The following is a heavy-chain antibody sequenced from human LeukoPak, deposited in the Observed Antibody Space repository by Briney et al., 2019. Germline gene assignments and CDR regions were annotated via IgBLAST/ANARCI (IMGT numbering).Heavy chain of an antibody. CDR3: ARDFDY. Sequence: SETLSLTCTVSGGLISISTYYWGWIRQPPGKGLEWIGSIYYSGTAHYNPSLKSRVTIAVDTSKNQFSLKLISVTAADTAVYYCARDFDYWGQGTLVTVSS. J-gene: IGHJ4*02. CDR2: IYYSGTA. V-gene: IGHV4-39*07. CDR1: GGLISISTYY.